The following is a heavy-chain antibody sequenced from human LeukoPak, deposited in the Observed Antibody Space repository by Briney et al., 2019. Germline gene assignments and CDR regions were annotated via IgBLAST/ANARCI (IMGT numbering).Heavy chain of an antibody. CDR2: IYSGGST. CDR1: GFTVSSNY. Sequence: GGSLRLSCAASGFTVSSNYMSWVRQAPGKGLEWVSVIYSGGSTYYADSVKGRFTISRDNSKNTVYLQMNSLRAEDTAVYYCARHVVTPGELDYWGQGTLVTVSS. D-gene: IGHD4-23*01. V-gene: IGHV3-53*01. CDR3: ARHVVTPGELDY. J-gene: IGHJ4*02.